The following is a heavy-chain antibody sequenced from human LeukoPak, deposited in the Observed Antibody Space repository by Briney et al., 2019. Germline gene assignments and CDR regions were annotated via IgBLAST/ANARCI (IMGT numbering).Heavy chain of an antibody. V-gene: IGHV3-30*02. Sequence: GGSLRLSCGASGFTFSSYGMHWVRQAPGKGLEWVAFIRYDGSQKYYADSVKGRFTISRDNSKNTLYLQMNSLRAEDTAVYYCAKVVAAARWYFDLWGRGTLVTVSS. CDR3: AKVVAAARWYFDL. D-gene: IGHD6-13*01. CDR2: IRYDGSQK. CDR1: GFTFSSYG. J-gene: IGHJ2*01.